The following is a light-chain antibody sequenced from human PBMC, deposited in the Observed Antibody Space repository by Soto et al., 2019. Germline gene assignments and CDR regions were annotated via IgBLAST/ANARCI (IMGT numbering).Light chain of an antibody. Sequence: QAVVTQPPSASGTPGQRVTISCSGSSSNIGSNTVNWYQQLPGTAPKLLIYSNNQRPSGVPDQFSGSKSGTSASLAISGLQSEDEADYYCAAWDDSLNGPVFGGGPKLTVL. CDR2: SNN. J-gene: IGLJ3*02. V-gene: IGLV1-44*01. CDR3: AAWDDSLNGPV. CDR1: SSNIGSNT.